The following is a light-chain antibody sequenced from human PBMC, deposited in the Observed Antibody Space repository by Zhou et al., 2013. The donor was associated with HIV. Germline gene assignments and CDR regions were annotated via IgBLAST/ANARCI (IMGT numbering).Light chain of an antibody. CDR2: GAS. CDR3: QQYGNSFT. V-gene: IGKV3-20*01. Sequence: EIVMTQSPATLSVSPGERATLSCRASQSVSSSYLAWYQQKRGQAPRLLIYGASSRATGIPDRFSGSGSGTDFTLTISRLEPEDFAVYYCQQYGNSFTFGGGTKVEIK. CDR1: QSVSSSY. J-gene: IGKJ4*01.